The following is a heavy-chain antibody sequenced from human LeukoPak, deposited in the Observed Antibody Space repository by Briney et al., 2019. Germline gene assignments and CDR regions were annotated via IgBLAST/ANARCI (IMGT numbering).Heavy chain of an antibody. Sequence: ASVKVSCKASGGTFSSYAISWVRQAPGQGLEWMGRIIPILGIANYAQKFQGRVTITADKSTSTAYMELSSLRSEDTAVYYCAREKASGPRWVYYYGMDVWGQGTTVTVSS. CDR2: IIPILGIA. J-gene: IGHJ6*02. D-gene: IGHD4-23*01. CDR1: GGTFSSYA. V-gene: IGHV1-69*04. CDR3: AREKASGPRWVYYYGMDV.